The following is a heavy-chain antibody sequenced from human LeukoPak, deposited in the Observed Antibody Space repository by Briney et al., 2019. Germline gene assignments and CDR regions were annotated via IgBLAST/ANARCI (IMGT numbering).Heavy chain of an antibody. Sequence: PGGSLRLSCAASGFTFSSYAMHWVRQAPGKGLEWVAVISYDGSNKYYADSVKGRFTISRDNSKNTLYLQMNSLRAEDTAVYYCARGTGGATFFDYWGQGTLVTVSS. D-gene: IGHD1-26*01. J-gene: IGHJ4*02. V-gene: IGHV3-30-3*01. CDR2: ISYDGSNK. CDR1: GFTFSSYA. CDR3: ARGTGGATFFDY.